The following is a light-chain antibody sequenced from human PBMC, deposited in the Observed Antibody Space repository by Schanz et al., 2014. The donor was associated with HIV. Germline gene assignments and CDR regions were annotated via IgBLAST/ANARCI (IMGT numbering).Light chain of an antibody. V-gene: IGKV1-5*03. J-gene: IGKJ2*01. CDR3: QQCVTYPYT. CDR2: QAS. CDR1: QTIGRF. Sequence: DIQMTQSPSTLSASVGDRVTITCRASQTIGRFLAWYQQKPGRAPKLLIYQASTLQTGVPSRFSGSGSGTSFTLTITSLQPDDFATYYCQQCVTYPYTFGQGTTLDIK.